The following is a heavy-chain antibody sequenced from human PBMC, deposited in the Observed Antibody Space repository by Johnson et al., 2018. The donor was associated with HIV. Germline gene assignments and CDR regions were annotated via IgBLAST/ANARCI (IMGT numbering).Heavy chain of an antibody. CDR1: GFTVSSNY. D-gene: IGHD1-26*01. Sequence: VQVVESGGGLVQPGGSLRLSCAASGFTVSSNYMSWVRQAPGKGLEWVSVIYSGGSTYYADSVKGSFTISRDNSKNTLYLQMNSLRAEDTAVYYCATGYSGSPLGDTFDIWGQGTMVTVSS. CDR2: IYSGGST. J-gene: IGHJ3*02. CDR3: ATGYSGSPLGDTFDI. V-gene: IGHV3-66*01.